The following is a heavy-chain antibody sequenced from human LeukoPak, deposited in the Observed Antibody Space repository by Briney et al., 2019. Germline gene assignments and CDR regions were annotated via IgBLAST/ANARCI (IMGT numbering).Heavy chain of an antibody. J-gene: IGHJ4*02. CDR2: ISYDGSSK. Sequence: GKSLRLSCAASGFTFGHYAIHWVRQAPGKGLEGVSVISYDGSSKYYGDSVKGRFTISRDNAKNSLYLQMNSLRAEDTAVYSCAREGVVGGTYYLDYWGQGTLVTVSS. D-gene: IGHD1-26*01. CDR3: AREGVVGGTYYLDY. CDR1: GFTFGHYA. V-gene: IGHV3-30-3*01.